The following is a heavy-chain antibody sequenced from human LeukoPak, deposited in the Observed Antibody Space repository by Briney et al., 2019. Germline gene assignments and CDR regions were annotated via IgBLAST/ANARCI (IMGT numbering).Heavy chain of an antibody. CDR2: IYYSGST. V-gene: IGHV4-59*08. CDR1: GGSISSYY. D-gene: IGHD2-8*01. CDR3: VRTRAVYDAFDI. J-gene: IGHJ3*02. Sequence: SETLSLTCTVSGGSISSYYWSWIRQPPGKGLEWIGYIYYSGSTNYNPSLKSRVTISVDTSKNQFSLKLSSVTAADTAVYYCVRTRAVYDAFDIWGQGTMVTVSS.